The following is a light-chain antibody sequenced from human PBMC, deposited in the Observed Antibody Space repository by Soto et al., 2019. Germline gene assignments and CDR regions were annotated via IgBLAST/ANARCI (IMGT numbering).Light chain of an antibody. V-gene: IGKV1-39*01. CDR1: QSVKNY. CDR3: QQTCTDRQT. CDR2: AAS. Sequence: DIQLTQSPSSLSASVGDTVTITCRAGQSVKNYLNWYQLKPGKVPKLLIYAASALQSGVPARFVGGTSGTDFTLTIITLQPEDFATYFCQQTCTDRQTFGQGTKLEI. J-gene: IGKJ2*01.